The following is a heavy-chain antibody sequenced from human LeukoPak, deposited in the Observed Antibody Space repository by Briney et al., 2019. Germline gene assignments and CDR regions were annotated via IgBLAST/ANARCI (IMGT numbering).Heavy chain of an antibody. Sequence: GGSLRLSCAASGFTFSSYAMSWVRQDPGKGLEWVSAISGSGGSTYYADSVKGRFTISRDNSKNTLYLQMNSLRAEDTAVYYCAKDPDGSSWYYFDYWGQGTLVTVSS. J-gene: IGHJ4*02. CDR3: AKDPDGSSWYYFDY. CDR1: GFTFSSYA. CDR2: ISGSGGST. V-gene: IGHV3-23*01. D-gene: IGHD6-13*01.